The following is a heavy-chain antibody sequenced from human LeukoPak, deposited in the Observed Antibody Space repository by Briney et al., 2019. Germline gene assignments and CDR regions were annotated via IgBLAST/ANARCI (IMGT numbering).Heavy chain of an antibody. CDR2: MNPNTGDT. J-gene: IGHJ1*01. CDR3: ARKAVD. V-gene: IGHV1-2*02. D-gene: IGHD6-19*01. CDR1: GYSFTDYN. Sequence: ASVKVSCKASGYSFTDYNIHWIRQAPGQGLEWTGWMNPNTGDTHFAQKFQGRVAMTSDTSISTAYMEMTRLQYDDTAVYYCARKAVDWGQGTLVTVSS.